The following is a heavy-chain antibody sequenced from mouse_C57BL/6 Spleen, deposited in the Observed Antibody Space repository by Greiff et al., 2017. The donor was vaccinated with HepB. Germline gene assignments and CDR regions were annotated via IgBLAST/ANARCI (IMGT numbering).Heavy chain of an antibody. CDR3: ARRDYYGSSLGFDY. CDR1: GYTFTDYY. Sequence: VQLQQSGPELVKPGASVKISCKASGYTFTDYYMNWVKQSHGKSLEWIGDINPNNGGTSYNQKFKGKATLTVDKSSSTAYMELRSLTSEDSAVYYCARRDYYGSSLGFDYWGQGTTLTVSS. J-gene: IGHJ2*01. D-gene: IGHD1-1*01. CDR2: INPNNGGT. V-gene: IGHV1-26*01.